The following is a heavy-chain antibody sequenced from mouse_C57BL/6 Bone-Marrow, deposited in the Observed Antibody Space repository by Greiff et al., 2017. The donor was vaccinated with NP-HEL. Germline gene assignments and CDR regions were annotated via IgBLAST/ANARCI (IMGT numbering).Heavy chain of an antibody. CDR2: IDPANGNT. V-gene: IGHV14-3*01. CDR1: GFNIKNTY. CDR3: ARLGSSLYWYFDV. Sequence: EVKLVESVAELVRPGASVKLSCTASGFNIKNTYMHWVKQRPEQGLEWIGRIDPANGNTKYAPKFQGKATITADTSSNTAYLQLSSLTSEDTAIYYCARLGSSLYWYFDVWGTGTTVTVSS. D-gene: IGHD1-1*01. J-gene: IGHJ1*03.